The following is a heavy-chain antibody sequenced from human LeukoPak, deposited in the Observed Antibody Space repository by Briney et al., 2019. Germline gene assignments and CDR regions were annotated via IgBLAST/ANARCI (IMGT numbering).Heavy chain of an antibody. Sequence: GGSLRLSCEASGFTFSNYAMAWVRQSPGKGLEWVSGITGSGGHTYYADSVKGRSTSSRDNSKNTLYLQMNSLRAEDTAVYYCTKDLTDYHYYYTDVWGKGTTVIVSS. D-gene: IGHD2-21*02. CDR2: ITGSGGHT. CDR3: TKDLTDYHYYYTDV. V-gene: IGHV3-23*01. J-gene: IGHJ6*03. CDR1: GFTFSNYA.